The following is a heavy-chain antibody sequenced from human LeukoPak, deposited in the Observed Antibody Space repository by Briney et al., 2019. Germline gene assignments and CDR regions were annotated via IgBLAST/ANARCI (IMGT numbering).Heavy chain of an antibody. CDR3: AKIGVIGHWYYDL. CDR1: GFPFSSHG. D-gene: IGHD3/OR15-3a*01. J-gene: IGHJ2*01. V-gene: IGHV3-23*01. CDR2: ISSGSDYT. Sequence: GGSLRLSCAASGFPFSSHGMSWVRQAPGKGPEWVSSISSGSDYTFYADSVRGRFTIFRDNSKNTMYLQMDSLRVGDTAVYYCAKIGVIGHWYYDLWGRGTLVTVSS.